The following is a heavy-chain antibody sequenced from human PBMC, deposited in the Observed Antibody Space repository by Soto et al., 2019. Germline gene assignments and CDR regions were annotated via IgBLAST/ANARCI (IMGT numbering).Heavy chain of an antibody. CDR1: GFSFSSHW. Sequence: QTGGSLRLSCAASGFSFSSHWMNWVRQAPGKGLVWVSRISGDGRTTSHADSVKGRFTISRDNAKNTLYVQVNSLRVEDTAVYYCARGVPSCSSSSCYFDFWGQGILVTVSS. V-gene: IGHV3-74*01. CDR2: ISGDGRTT. J-gene: IGHJ4*02. CDR3: ARGVPSCSSSSCYFDF. D-gene: IGHD2-2*01.